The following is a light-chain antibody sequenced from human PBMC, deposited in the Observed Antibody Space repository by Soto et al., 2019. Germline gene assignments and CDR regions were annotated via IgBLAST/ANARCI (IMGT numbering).Light chain of an antibody. Sequence: QSALTQPASVSGSPGQSITISCTGTSSDVGGYNYVAWYQQHPGKVPRLMIYEVSNRPSGVSNRFSGSKSGSTAALTISGLQAEGEADYYCSSYTSSSSSYVFGTGTKLTVL. CDR1: SSDVGGYNY. CDR3: SSYTSSSSSYV. CDR2: EVS. V-gene: IGLV2-14*01. J-gene: IGLJ1*01.